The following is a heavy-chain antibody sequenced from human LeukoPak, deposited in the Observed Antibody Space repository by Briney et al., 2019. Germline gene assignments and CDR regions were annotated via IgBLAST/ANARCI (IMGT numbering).Heavy chain of an antibody. CDR3: ARPYGELPYYFDY. CDR1: GGSISSSSYS. V-gene: IGHV4-39*01. Sequence: MTSETLSLTCTVSGGSISSSSYSWGWIRQPPGKGLEWIGSIYYSGSTYYNPSLKSRVTISVDTSKNQFSLKLSSVTAADTAVYYCARPYGELPYYFDYWGQGTLVTVSS. D-gene: IGHD1-26*01. J-gene: IGHJ4*02. CDR2: IYYSGST.